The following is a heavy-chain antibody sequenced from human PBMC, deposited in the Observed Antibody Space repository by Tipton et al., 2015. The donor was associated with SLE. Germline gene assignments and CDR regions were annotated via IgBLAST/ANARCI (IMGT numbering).Heavy chain of an antibody. V-gene: IGHV4-39*07. D-gene: IGHD6-13*01. Sequence: TLSLTCTVSGGSISSSSYYWGWIRQPPGKGLEWIGSIYYSGSTNYNPSPKSRVTISVDTSKNQFSLKLSSVTAADTAVYYCARARQQLADAFDIWGQGTMVTVSS. CDR2: IYYSGST. J-gene: IGHJ3*02. CDR1: GGSISSSSYY. CDR3: ARARQQLADAFDI.